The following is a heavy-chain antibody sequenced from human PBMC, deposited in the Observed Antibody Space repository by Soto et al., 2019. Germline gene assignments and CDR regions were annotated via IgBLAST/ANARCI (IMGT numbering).Heavy chain of an antibody. CDR1: GFTFSSYG. V-gene: IGHV3-30*18. Sequence: QVQLVESGGGVVQPGRSLRLSCAASGFTFSSYGMHWVRQAPGKGLEWVAVISYDGSNKYYADSVKGRFTISRDNSKNTLYLQMNSLRAEDTAVYYCAKVLPGEGYYYYGMDVWGQGTTVTVSS. CDR3: AKVLPGEGYYYYGMDV. D-gene: IGHD4-17*01. J-gene: IGHJ6*02. CDR2: ISYDGSNK.